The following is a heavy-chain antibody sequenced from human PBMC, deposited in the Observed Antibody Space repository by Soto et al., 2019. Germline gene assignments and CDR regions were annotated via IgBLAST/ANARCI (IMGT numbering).Heavy chain of an antibody. CDR3: ARDPYYDFWSGPSPAYYYMDV. J-gene: IGHJ6*03. Sequence: ASVKVSCKASGYTFTSYAMHWVRQAPGQRLEWMGWINAGNGNTKYSQKFQGRVTITRDTSASTAYMELSSLRSEDTAVYYCARDPYYDFWSGPSPAYYYMDVWGKGTTVTVSS. D-gene: IGHD3-3*01. CDR1: GYTFTSYA. CDR2: INAGNGNT. V-gene: IGHV1-3*01.